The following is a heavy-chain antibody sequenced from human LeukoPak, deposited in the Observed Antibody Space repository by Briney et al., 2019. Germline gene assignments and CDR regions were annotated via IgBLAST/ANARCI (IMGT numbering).Heavy chain of an antibody. D-gene: IGHD2-15*01. V-gene: IGHV3-11*05. CDR1: GFTFSDYY. CDR2: ISTGSSYT. J-gene: IGHJ4*02. Sequence: GGSLRLSCAASGFTFSDYYMNWIRQAPGKGLEWVSYISTGSSYTNYADPVKGRFSISRDNAKNSLYLQMNSLRVEDSAVYYCARDCSGGSCYFDYWGQGTLVTVSS. CDR3: ARDCSGGSCYFDY.